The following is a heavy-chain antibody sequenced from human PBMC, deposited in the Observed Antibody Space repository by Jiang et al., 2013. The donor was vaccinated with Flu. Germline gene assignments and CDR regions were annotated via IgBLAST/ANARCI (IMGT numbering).Heavy chain of an antibody. CDR3: ARDQRTVSNYGMDV. D-gene: IGHD4-17*01. V-gene: IGHV3-66*01. Sequence: IYSGGSTYYADSVKGRFTISRDNSKNTLYLQMNSLRAVDTAVYYCARDQRTVSNYGMDVWGQGTTVTVSS. J-gene: IGHJ6*02. CDR2: IYSGGST.